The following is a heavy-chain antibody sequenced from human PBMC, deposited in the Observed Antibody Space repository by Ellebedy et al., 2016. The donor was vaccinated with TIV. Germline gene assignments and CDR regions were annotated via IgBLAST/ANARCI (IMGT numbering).Heavy chain of an antibody. CDR1: GYSFTSYW. CDR3: GRHPGRGDAMDV. D-gene: IGHD2-8*02. V-gene: IGHV5-10-1*01. CDR2: IDPTDSSA. J-gene: IGHJ6*02. Sequence: GESLKISCKGSGYSFTSYWITWVRQMPGKGLEWMGRIDPTDSSANYSPSFQGHVTISVEKSVSSAYLQWNSLKASDTARYYCGRHPGRGDAMDVWGQGTTVTVSS.